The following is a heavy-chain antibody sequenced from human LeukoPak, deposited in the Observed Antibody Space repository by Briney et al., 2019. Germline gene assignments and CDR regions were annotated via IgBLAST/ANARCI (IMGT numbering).Heavy chain of an antibody. V-gene: IGHV4-4*07. D-gene: IGHD6-19*01. J-gene: IGHJ5*02. Sequence: SETLSLTCTVSGGSISSYYWSWIRQPAGKGLEWIGRIYTSGSTNYNPSLKSRVTMSVDTSKNQFSLKLSSVTAADTAVYYCARGSRIAVAGIWFDPWGQGTLVTVSS. CDR1: GGSISSYY. CDR3: ARGSRIAVAGIWFDP. CDR2: IYTSGST.